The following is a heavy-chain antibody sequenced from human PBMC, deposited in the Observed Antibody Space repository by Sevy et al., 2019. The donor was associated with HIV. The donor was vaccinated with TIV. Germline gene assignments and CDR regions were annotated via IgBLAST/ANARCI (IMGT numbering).Heavy chain of an antibody. Sequence: GGSLRLSCAASGFTFDDYAMHWVRQAPGKGLEWVSGISWNSGSIGYADSVKGRFTISRDNAKNSLYLQMNSLSAEDTALYYCAKGDSYCSSTSCYLYYYYGMDVWGQGTTVTVSS. D-gene: IGHD2-2*01. CDR1: GFTFDDYA. CDR2: ISWNSGSI. J-gene: IGHJ6*02. CDR3: AKGDSYCSSTSCYLYYYYGMDV. V-gene: IGHV3-9*01.